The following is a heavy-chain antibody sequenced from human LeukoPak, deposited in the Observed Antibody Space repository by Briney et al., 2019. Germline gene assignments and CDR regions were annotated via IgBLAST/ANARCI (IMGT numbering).Heavy chain of an antibody. CDR3: AASLQGSGWYFFDY. CDR2: MNPDSTNT. D-gene: IGHD6-19*01. CDR1: GYTFTSYD. V-gene: IGHV1-8*02. J-gene: IGHJ4*02. Sequence: ASVKVSCKASGYTFTSYDINWVRQATGQGLEWMGWMNPDSTNTGYAQRFQGRVTMTGNTSISTAYMELSSLRSEDTAVYYCAASLQGSGWYFFDYWGQGTLVTVSS.